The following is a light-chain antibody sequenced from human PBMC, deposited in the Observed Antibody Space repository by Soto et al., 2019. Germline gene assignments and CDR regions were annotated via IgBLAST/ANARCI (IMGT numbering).Light chain of an antibody. V-gene: IGKV3-15*01. CDR3: QQYNKWPLT. J-gene: IGKJ4*01. Sequence: EIVMTQSPATLSVSPGERATLSCRASQSVYSTLAWYQQKPGQAPRLLIYGASTRATGIPARFSGTGSATEFTITISSLQSEESAVYYCQQYNKWPLTFGGGTKVEIK. CDR1: QSVYST. CDR2: GAS.